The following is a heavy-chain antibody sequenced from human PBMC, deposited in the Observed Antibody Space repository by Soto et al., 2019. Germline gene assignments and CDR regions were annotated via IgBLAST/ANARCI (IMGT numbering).Heavy chain of an antibody. Sequence: ASVKVSCKASGYTFTSYGISWVRQAPGQGLEWMGWISAYNGNTNYAQKLQGRVTMTTDTSTSTAYMELRSLRSDDTAVYYCARGEYYYDSSGYSHLNWFDPWGQGTLVTVSS. D-gene: IGHD3-22*01. CDR2: ISAYNGNT. V-gene: IGHV1-18*01. CDR3: ARGEYYYDSSGYSHLNWFDP. CDR1: GYTFTSYG. J-gene: IGHJ5*02.